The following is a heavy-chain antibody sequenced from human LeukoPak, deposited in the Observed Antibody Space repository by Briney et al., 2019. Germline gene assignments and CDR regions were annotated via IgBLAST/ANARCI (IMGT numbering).Heavy chain of an antibody. CDR3: ARQVSSRGVKDY. CDR1: GGSISSSSYY. Sequence: PSETLSLTCTVSGGSISSSSYYWGWIRQPPGKGLEWIGSIYYSGSTYYNPSLKSRVTISVDTSKNQFSLKLSSVTAADTAVYYCARQVSSRGVKDYWGQGTLVTVSS. J-gene: IGHJ4*02. V-gene: IGHV4-39*01. D-gene: IGHD3-10*01. CDR2: IYYSGST.